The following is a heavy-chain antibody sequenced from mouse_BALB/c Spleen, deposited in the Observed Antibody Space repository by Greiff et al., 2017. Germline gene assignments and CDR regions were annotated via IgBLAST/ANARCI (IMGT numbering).Heavy chain of an antibody. CDR1: GYTFSSYW. D-gene: IGHD2-13*01. J-gene: IGHJ2*01. Sequence: QVQLQQSGAELMKPGASVKISCKATGYTFSSYWIEWVKQRPGHGLEWIGEILPGSGSTNYNEKFKGKATFTADTSSNTAYMQLSSLTSEDSAVYYCARRKGEYAFDYWGQGTTLTVSS. CDR3: ARRKGEYAFDY. CDR2: ILPGSGST. V-gene: IGHV1-9*01.